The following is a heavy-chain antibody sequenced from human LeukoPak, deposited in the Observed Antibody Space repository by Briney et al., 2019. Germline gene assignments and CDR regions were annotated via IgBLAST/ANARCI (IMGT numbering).Heavy chain of an antibody. CDR3: AKVPVYYDFWSGSFDD. J-gene: IGHJ4*02. CDR2: ISGSGGST. V-gene: IGHV3-23*01. Sequence: PGGSLRLSCAASGFTFSSYAMSWVRQAPGKGLEWVSAISGSGGSTYYADSVKGRFTISRDNSKNTLYLQMNSLRAEDTAVYYCAKVPVYYDFWSGSFDDWSQGALVTVSS. CDR1: GFTFSSYA. D-gene: IGHD3-3*01.